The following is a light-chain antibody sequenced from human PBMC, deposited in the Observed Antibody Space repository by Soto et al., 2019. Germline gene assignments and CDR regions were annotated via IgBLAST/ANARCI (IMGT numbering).Light chain of an antibody. CDR3: SSYRSPSTLV. CDR2: EVT. Sequence: QSALTQPASVSGSPGQSITISCTGTSSDIGGYNSVSWYQQHPGKAPKLMIYEVTNRPSGVSNRCSGSKSGDTASLTISGLQAEDEADYYCSSYRSPSTLVFGGGTKLTVL. V-gene: IGLV2-14*01. J-gene: IGLJ3*02. CDR1: SSDIGGYNS.